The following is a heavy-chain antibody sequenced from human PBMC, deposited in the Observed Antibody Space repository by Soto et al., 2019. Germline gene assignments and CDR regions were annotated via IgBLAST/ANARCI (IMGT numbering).Heavy chain of an antibody. CDR2: IKSKTDGGTT. J-gene: IGHJ4*02. D-gene: IGHD3-16*02. V-gene: IGHV3-15*07. CDR1: GFTFSNAW. Sequence: EVQLVESGGGLVKPGGSLRLSCAASGFTFSNAWMNWVRQAPGKGLEWVGRIKSKTDGGTTDYAAPVKGRFTISRDDSKNRQNLQMNSQKPEDPAVYYCATDAIVITFGGVINDGGGIFDYWGQGTLVTVSS. CDR3: ATDAIVITFGGVINDGGGIFDY.